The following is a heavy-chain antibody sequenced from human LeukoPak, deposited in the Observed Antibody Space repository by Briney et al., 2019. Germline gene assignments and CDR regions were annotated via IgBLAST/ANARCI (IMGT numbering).Heavy chain of an antibody. CDR1: GYTLTELS. J-gene: IGHJ4*02. V-gene: IGHV1-24*01. Sequence: GASVKVSCNVSGYTLTELSMHWVRQAPGKGLEWMGGFDPEDGETIYAQKFQGRVTMTEDTSTDTAYMELSSLRSEDTAVYYCATTPLTTVTTVDYWGQGTLVTVSS. D-gene: IGHD4-17*01. CDR3: ATTPLTTVTTVDY. CDR2: FDPEDGET.